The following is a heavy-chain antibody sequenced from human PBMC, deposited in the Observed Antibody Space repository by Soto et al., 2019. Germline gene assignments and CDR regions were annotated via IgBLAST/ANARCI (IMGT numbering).Heavy chain of an antibody. D-gene: IGHD5-18*01. V-gene: IGHV1-2*04. J-gene: IGHJ4*02. CDR2: INPNIGGT. Sequence: ASVKVSCTASGYTFTGYYMHWVRQAPGQGLEWMGWINPNIGGTNYAQKFQGWVTMTRDTSISTAYMELSRLRSDGTAVYYCARVSDSAMYYFDYWGKGNMVTVSS. CDR1: GYTFTGYY. CDR3: ARVSDSAMYYFDY.